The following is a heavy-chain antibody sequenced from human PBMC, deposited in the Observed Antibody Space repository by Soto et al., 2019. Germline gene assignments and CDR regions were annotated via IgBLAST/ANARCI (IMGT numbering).Heavy chain of an antibody. Sequence: SLRLSCAASGFTFSSYWMHWVRQAPGKGLVWVSRINSDGSSTSYADSVKGRFTISRDNAKNTLYLQMNSLRAEDTAVYYCARVKKLGTDAFDIWGQGTMVTVSS. CDR2: INSDGSST. J-gene: IGHJ3*02. CDR1: GFTFSSYW. V-gene: IGHV3-74*01. D-gene: IGHD7-27*01. CDR3: ARVKKLGTDAFDI.